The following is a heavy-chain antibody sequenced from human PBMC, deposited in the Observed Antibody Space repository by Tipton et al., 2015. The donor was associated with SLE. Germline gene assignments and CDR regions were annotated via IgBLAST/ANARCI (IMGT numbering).Heavy chain of an antibody. D-gene: IGHD2/OR15-2a*01. Sequence: TLSLTCTVSGGSISSGSYYWSWIRQPAGKGLEWIGRIYTSGSTNYNPSLKSRVTISVDTSKNQFSLKLSSVTAADTAVYFCARERQQFYGSDEPLDLWGQGTMVTVSS. CDR3: ARERQQFYGSDEPLDL. V-gene: IGHV4-61*02. CDR2: IYTSGST. J-gene: IGHJ3*01. CDR1: GGSISSGSYY.